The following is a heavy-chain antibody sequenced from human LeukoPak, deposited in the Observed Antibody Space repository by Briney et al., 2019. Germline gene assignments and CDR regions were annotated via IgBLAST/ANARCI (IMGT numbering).Heavy chain of an antibody. CDR2: ISSSSSYI. CDR1: GFTFSSYS. D-gene: IGHD3-3*01. J-gene: IGHJ6*03. CDR3: AKYPNSDYDFWSGSHYYYMDV. V-gene: IGHV3-21*04. Sequence: PGGSLRLSCAASGFTFSSYSMNWVRQAPGKGLEWVSSISSSSSYIYYADSVKGRFTLSRDNSKSTLYLQMNSLRAEDTAVYYCAKYPNSDYDFWSGSHYYYMDVWGKGTTVTVSS.